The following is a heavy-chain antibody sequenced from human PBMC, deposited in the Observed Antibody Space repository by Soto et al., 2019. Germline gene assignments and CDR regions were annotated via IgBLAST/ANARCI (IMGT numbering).Heavy chain of an antibody. CDR3: ARTYDSSGQVSHYFDP. CDR2: INPNSGGT. Sequence: ASVEVSCKSSGYTFTAYYLHWVLQAPGQGLEWMGWINPNSGGTNYAQRFQGRVTLTRDTSISTAYMELSGLRSDDTAVYYCARTYDSSGQVSHYFDPWGQGTLVTVSS. CDR1: GYTFTAYY. V-gene: IGHV1-2*02. D-gene: IGHD3-22*01. J-gene: IGHJ5*02.